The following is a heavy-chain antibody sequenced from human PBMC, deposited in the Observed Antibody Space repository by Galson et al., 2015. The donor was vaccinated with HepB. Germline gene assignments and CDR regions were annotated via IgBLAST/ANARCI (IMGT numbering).Heavy chain of an antibody. V-gene: IGHV3-15*07. J-gene: IGHJ4*02. CDR1: GFTSSNAW. Sequence: SPSPAGGASGFTSSNAWMKWFPQAPVKWLGWVDRITSKADGGTAAYIAPVKDSFIISRDDSKVTLYLQMHSLKTEDTAVHYCTPVMWYGPGCWGQGTLVTVSP. CDR3: TPVMWYGPGC. D-gene: IGHD2-15*01. CDR2: ITSKADGGTA.